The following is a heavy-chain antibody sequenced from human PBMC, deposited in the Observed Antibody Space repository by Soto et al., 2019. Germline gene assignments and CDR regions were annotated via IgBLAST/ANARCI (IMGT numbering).Heavy chain of an antibody. CDR3: AKSAHPAVVTLYYFDS. CDR2: ISDDGSKK. CDR1: GFSFNNYA. Sequence: QVQLVESGGGVVQPGRSLRLSCAASGFSFNNYAMHWVRQAPGKGLEWVTLISDDGSKKYFADSVKGRFTVSRDNSKNTLFQEMNSLKSEDTAVYYCAKSAHPAVVTLYYFDSWGQGTLVTVSS. J-gene: IGHJ4*02. D-gene: IGHD2-21*02. V-gene: IGHV3-30*18.